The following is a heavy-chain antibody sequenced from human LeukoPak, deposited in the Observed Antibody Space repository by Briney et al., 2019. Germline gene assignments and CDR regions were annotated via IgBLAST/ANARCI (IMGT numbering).Heavy chain of an antibody. Sequence: GRSLRLSCAASGFTFSSYAMSWVRQAPGKGLEWVSAISGGGGSTYYADSVKGRFTISRDNSKNTLYLQMNSLRAEDTAVYYCAKGGYCSSTSCYIQRSGDYWGQGTLVTVSS. CDR2: ISGGGGST. CDR3: AKGGYCSSTSCYIQRSGDY. CDR1: GFTFSSYA. J-gene: IGHJ4*02. V-gene: IGHV3-23*01. D-gene: IGHD2-2*02.